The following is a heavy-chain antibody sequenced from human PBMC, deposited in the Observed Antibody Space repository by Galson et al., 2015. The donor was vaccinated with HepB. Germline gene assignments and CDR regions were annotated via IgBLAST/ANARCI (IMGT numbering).Heavy chain of an antibody. D-gene: IGHD2-2*01. CDR1: GGSISSGSYY. J-gene: IGHJ2*01. CDR2: VYTSGST. CDR3: ARVPVPAAGGYFDL. Sequence: TLSLTCTVSGGSISSGSYYWSWIRQPAGKGLEWIGRVYTSGSTNYSPSLKSRVTISVDTSKNQFSLKLSSVTAADTAVYYCARVPVPAAGGYFDLWGRGTLVTVSS. V-gene: IGHV4-61*02.